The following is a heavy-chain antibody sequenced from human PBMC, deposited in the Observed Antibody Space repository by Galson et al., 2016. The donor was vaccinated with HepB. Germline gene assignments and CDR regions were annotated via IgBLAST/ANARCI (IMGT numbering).Heavy chain of an antibody. CDR2: ISAYNGNT. CDR1: GYTFTSYG. V-gene: IGHV1-18*01. D-gene: IGHD3-16*02. J-gene: IGHJ4*02. CDR3: AGEDDYIWGSYRTMDY. Sequence: SVKVSCKASGYTFTSYGISWVRQAPGQGLEWMGWISAYNGNTNYAQKLQGRVTMTTDTSTSTAYMELRSLGSDDTAVYYCAGEDDYIWGSYRTMDYWGQGTLVTVSS.